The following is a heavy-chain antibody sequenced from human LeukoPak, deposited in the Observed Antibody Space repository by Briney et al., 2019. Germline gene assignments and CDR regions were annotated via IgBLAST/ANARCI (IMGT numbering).Heavy chain of an antibody. D-gene: IGHD1-26*01. Sequence: PGGSLRLSCAASGFSFSYFWMHWVRQAPGEELVWVSRINRDGSGTSYADSVKGRFSSSRDNAKNTLSLQMNSLRAEDTAVYYCTRELEYRGSPDDAFDIWGQGTMVTVSS. V-gene: IGHV3-74*01. CDR3: TRELEYRGSPDDAFDI. CDR2: INRDGSGT. J-gene: IGHJ3*02. CDR1: GFSFSYFW.